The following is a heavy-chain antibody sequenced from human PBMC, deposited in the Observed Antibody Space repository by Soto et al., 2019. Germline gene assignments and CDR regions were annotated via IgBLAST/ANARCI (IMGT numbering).Heavy chain of an antibody. D-gene: IGHD3-10*01. J-gene: IGHJ4*02. V-gene: IGHV1-24*01. Sequence: ASVKVSCKVSGYTLTELSMHWVRQAPGKGLEWMGGFDPEDGETIYAQKFQGRVTMTEDTSTDTAYMELSSLRSEDTAVYYCATAEPLYYYGSNGLDYWGQGTQVTVSS. CDR3: ATAEPLYYYGSNGLDY. CDR1: GYTLTELS. CDR2: FDPEDGET.